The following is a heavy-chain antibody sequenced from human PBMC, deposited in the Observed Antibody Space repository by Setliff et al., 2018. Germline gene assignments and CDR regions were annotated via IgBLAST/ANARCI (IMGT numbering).Heavy chain of an antibody. V-gene: IGHV1-2*02. CDR3: ARRAFIETITGYCFDL. J-gene: IGHJ4*02. Sequence: ASVKVSCKTSGYTFTGYFIHWVRQAPRQGLEWLGWINPKSGVTSYAQSFQGRIAMTRDTSINTVYMELNSLTSDDAAVYFCARRAFIETITGYCFDLWGQGTQVTVSS. CDR2: INPKSGVT. CDR1: GYTFTGYF. D-gene: IGHD1-20*01.